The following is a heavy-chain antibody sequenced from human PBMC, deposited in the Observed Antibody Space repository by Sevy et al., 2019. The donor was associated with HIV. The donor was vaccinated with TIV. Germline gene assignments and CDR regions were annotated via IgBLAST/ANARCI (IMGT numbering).Heavy chain of an antibody. V-gene: IGHV3-23*01. J-gene: IGHJ3*02. Sequence: GGSLRLSCTTSGFTFTSYAMNWVRQAPGKGLEWVSTIFRNFRGVDVTYDADSVKGRFTISRDSSRTTLYLQMNSLRAEDTAVYYCAGARYDSSGSFDALDIWGQGTMVTVSS. CDR2: IFRNFRGVDVT. CDR1: GFTFTSYA. CDR3: AGARYDSSGSFDALDI. D-gene: IGHD3-22*01.